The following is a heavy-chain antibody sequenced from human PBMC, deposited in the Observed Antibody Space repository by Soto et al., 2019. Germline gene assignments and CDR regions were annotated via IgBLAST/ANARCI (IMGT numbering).Heavy chain of an antibody. CDR2: ISSDSRTI. CDR1: GVSRIDYA. V-gene: IGHV3-48*02. D-gene: IGHD2-2*01. J-gene: IGHJ6*02. Sequence: GGSLRLSCVASGVSRIDYAVNWVRQAPGKGLEWVSFISSDSRTIYYADSVEGRFTVSRDNARNSVSLQMDSLRDEDAAVYYCANLEGYCSSTSCYLRRDYYYGMDVWGQGTTVTVSS. CDR3: ANLEGYCSSTSCYLRRDYYYGMDV.